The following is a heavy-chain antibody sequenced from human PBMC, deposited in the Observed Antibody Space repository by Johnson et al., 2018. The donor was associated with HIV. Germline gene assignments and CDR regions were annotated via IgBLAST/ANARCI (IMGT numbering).Heavy chain of an antibody. CDR2: IYSGGST. D-gene: IGHD1-26*01. V-gene: IGHV3-66*02. CDR1: GFTFSDHY. J-gene: IGHJ3*01. Sequence: MQLVESGGGLVKPGGSLRLSCAASGFTFSDHYMSWIRQAPGKGLEWVSVIYSGGSTYYADSVKGRLTISRDNSKNTLYLQMNSLRAEDTAVYYCARGEGGTYLPDAFDVWGQGTMVTVSS. CDR3: ARGEGGTYLPDAFDV.